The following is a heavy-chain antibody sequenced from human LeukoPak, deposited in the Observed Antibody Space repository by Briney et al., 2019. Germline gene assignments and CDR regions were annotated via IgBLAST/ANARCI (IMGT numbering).Heavy chain of an antibody. D-gene: IGHD3-16*01. J-gene: IGHJ6*03. CDR2: ISSSSSYI. Sequence: GGSLRLSCAASGFIFSTYNVNWVRQAPGKGLEWVSSISSSSSYIYYADSVKGRFTISRDNAKNSLYLQMNSLRAEDTAVYYCARELGFPYYYYYYMDVWGKGTTVTVSS. CDR3: ARELGFPYYYYYYMDV. CDR1: GFIFSTYN. V-gene: IGHV3-21*06.